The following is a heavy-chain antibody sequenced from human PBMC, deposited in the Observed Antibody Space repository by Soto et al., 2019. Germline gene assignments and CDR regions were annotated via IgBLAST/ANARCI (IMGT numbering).Heavy chain of an antibody. J-gene: IGHJ2*01. D-gene: IGHD6-13*01. Sequence: SVKVSCKASGGTFSSYAISWVRQAPGQGLEWMGGIIPIFGTANYAQKFQGRVTITADKSTSTAYMELSSLRSEDTAVYYCARAPEVSAAGDYWYFDLWGRGTLVTVSS. CDR3: ARAPEVSAAGDYWYFDL. CDR2: IIPIFGTA. CDR1: GGTFSSYA. V-gene: IGHV1-69*06.